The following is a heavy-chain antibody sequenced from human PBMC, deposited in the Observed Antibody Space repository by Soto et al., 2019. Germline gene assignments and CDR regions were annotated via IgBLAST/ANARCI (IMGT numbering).Heavy chain of an antibody. Sequence: GGSLRLSCAASGFTFSSYWMHWVRQAPGKGLVWVSRINSDGSSTSYADSVKGRFTISRDNAKNTLYLQMNSLRAEDTAVYYCAREYYDILTTFDYWGQGTLVTVSS. V-gene: IGHV3-74*01. CDR2: INSDGSST. CDR1: GFTFSSYW. D-gene: IGHD3-9*01. J-gene: IGHJ4*02. CDR3: AREYYDILTTFDY.